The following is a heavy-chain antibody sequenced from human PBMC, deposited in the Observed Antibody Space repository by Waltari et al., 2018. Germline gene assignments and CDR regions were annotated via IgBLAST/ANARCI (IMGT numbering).Heavy chain of an antibody. D-gene: IGHD6-6*01. Sequence: VQLVQSGAEVTKPGATVKISCTVSGYTFPDSYMHWVQQAPGKGLEWMGIINPSGGSTSYAQKFQGRVTMTRDTSTSTVYMELSSLRSEDTAVYYCARTYSSSSYYFDYWGQGTLVTVSS. CDR3: ARTYSSSSYYFDY. CDR2: INPSGGST. J-gene: IGHJ4*02. CDR1: GYTFPDSY. V-gene: IGHV1-46*01.